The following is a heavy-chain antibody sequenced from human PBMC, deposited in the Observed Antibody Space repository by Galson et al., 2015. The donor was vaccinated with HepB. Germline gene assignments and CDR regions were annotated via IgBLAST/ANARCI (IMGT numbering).Heavy chain of an antibody. J-gene: IGHJ6*02. Sequence: SLRLSCAASGFTFSSYWMHWVRQAPGKGLVWVSRINSDGSSTSYADSVKGRFTISRDNAKNTLYLQMNSLRAEDTAVYYCARDRACSGGSCNPGPGYCYGMDVWGQGTTVTVSS. CDR2: INSDGSST. D-gene: IGHD2-15*01. V-gene: IGHV3-74*01. CDR3: ARDRACSGGSCNPGPGYCYGMDV. CDR1: GFTFSSYW.